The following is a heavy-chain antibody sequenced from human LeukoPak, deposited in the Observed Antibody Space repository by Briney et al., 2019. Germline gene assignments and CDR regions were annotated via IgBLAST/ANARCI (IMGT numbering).Heavy chain of an antibody. CDR1: GYSISSGYY. J-gene: IGHJ5*02. Sequence: SETLSLTCTVSGYSISSGYYWGWIRQPPGKGLEWIGSIYHSGRTFYNPSLKSRVTISVDTSKNQFSLKLTSVTAADTAVYYCARGYSSGWYWFDPWGQGTLVTVSS. V-gene: IGHV4-38-2*02. CDR2: IYHSGRT. CDR3: ARGYSSGWYWFDP. D-gene: IGHD6-19*01.